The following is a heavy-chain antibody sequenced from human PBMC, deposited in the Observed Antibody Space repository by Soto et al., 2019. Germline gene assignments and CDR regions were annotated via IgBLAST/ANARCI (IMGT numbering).Heavy chain of an antibody. D-gene: IGHD6-6*01. Sequence: GGSLRLSCTASGFRFSSFAMNWARQAPGQGLEWLSYITGNGATTYYADSVKGRFTMSRDNSKNILYLQMNSLRAEDTAFYFCANGGYSSSSNGYDYWGQGTLVTVSS. V-gene: IGHV3-23*01. CDR1: GFRFSSFA. CDR3: ANGGYSSSSNGYDY. J-gene: IGHJ4*02. CDR2: ITGNGATT.